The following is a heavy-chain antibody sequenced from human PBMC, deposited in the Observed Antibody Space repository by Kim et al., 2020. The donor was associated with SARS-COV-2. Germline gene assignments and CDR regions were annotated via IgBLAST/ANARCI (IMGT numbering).Heavy chain of an antibody. D-gene: IGHD3-22*01. CDR1: GESFSGYY. CDR2: INHSGST. CDR3: ARGRVTMIVVVIAPFYYY. V-gene: IGHV4-34*01. Sequence: SETLSLTCAVYGESFSGYYWSWVRQPPGKGLEWIGEINHSGSTNYNPSLKSRVTISVDTSKNQFSLKLSSVTAAATAVYYCARGRVTMIVVVIAPFYYY. J-gene: IGHJ6*01.